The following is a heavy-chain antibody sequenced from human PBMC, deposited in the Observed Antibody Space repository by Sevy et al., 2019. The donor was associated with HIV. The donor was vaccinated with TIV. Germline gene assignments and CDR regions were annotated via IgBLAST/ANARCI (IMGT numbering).Heavy chain of an antibody. D-gene: IGHD6-19*01. CDR3: ATPLPSGWYEGTGGYFDL. CDR2: LYSTGAT. Sequence: SETLSLTCTISGGSISSSSYYWGWIRQPPGKGLEWMGSLYSTGATSYNPSLESRVTVSADTSRNRIYLKLDSVSAADTAVYYCATPLPSGWYEGTGGYFDLWGRGTLVTVSS. V-gene: IGHV4-39*01. J-gene: IGHJ2*01. CDR1: GGSISSSSYY.